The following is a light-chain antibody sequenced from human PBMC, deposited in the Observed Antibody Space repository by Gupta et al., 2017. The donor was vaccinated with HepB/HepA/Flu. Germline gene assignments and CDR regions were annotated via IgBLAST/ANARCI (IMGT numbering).Light chain of an antibody. CDR1: QSVLYSPNNKNY. CDR3: QQDDTSPRT. CDR2: WAS. J-gene: IGKJ3*01. Sequence: DIVMTQSPDSLAVSLGERATINCKSSQSVLYSPNNKNYLAWYQQKPGQPPKLLIYWASTRESGVPDRFSGSGSWIDFTLTIISLQAEDVAVYYCQQDDTSPRTFGHWTKVDIK. V-gene: IGKV4-1*01.